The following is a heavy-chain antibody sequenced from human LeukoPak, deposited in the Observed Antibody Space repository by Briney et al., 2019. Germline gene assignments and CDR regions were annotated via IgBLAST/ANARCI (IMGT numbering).Heavy chain of an antibody. V-gene: IGHV3-73*01. CDR1: GFTFSGSA. J-gene: IGHJ6*02. D-gene: IGHD1-26*01. Sequence: GGSLRLSCAASGFTFSGSAMHWVRQASGKGLEWVGRIRSKANSYATAYAASVKGRFTISRDDSKNTAYLQMNSLKTKDTAVYYCTSGSYYYYYGMDVWGQGTTVTVSS. CDR2: IRSKANSYAT. CDR3: TSGSYYYYYGMDV.